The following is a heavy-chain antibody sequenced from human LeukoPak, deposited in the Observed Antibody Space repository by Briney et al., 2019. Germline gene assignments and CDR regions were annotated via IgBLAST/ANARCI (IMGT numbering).Heavy chain of an antibody. Sequence: GGSLRLSCAASGFTFSNAWMSWVRQAPGKGLEWVGRIKSKTDGGTRDCAAPVKGRFTISRYESKNTLYLQMNRLKTEDTAVYYCSLVVVNYFDYWGQGTLVTVSS. CDR3: SLVVVNYFDY. CDR1: GFTFSNAW. CDR2: IKSKTDGGTR. J-gene: IGHJ4*02. D-gene: IGHD3-22*01. V-gene: IGHV3-15*01.